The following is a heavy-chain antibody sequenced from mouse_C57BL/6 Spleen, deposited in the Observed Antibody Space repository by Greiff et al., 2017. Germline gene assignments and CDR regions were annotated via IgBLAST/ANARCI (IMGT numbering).Heavy chain of an antibody. CDR1: GYSFTDYN. V-gene: IGHV1-39*01. CDR3: ARGDYGSSYDAMDY. D-gene: IGHD1-1*01. CDR2: INPNYGTT. Sequence: EVQLVESGPELVKPGASVKISCKASGYSFTDYNMNWVKQSNGKSLEWIGVINPNYGTTSYNQKFKGKATLTVDQSSSTAYMQLNSLTSEDSAVYYCARGDYGSSYDAMDYWGQGTSVTVSS. J-gene: IGHJ4*01.